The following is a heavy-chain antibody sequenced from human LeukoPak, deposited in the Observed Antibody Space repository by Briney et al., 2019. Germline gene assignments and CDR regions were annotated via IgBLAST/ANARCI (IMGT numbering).Heavy chain of an antibody. D-gene: IGHD6-19*01. CDR3: ARERSGGSGLRN. J-gene: IGHJ4*02. V-gene: IGHV3-21*05. CDR1: GFTFSSYE. Sequence: GGSLRLSCAASGFTFSSYEMNWVRQAPGKGLEWASYISSSSSYIYYADSVKGRFTISRDNAKNSLYLQMNSLRAEDTAVYYCARERSGGSGLRNWGQGTLVTVSS. CDR2: ISSSSSYI.